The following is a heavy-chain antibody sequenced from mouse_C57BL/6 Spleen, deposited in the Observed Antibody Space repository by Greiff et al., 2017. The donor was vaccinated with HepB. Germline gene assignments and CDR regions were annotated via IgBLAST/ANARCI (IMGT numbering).Heavy chain of an antibody. CDR3: ARKEHAMDY. J-gene: IGHJ4*01. Sequence: LVESGAELARPGASVKMSCEASGYTFTSYTMHWVKQRPGQGLEWIGYINPSSGYTKYNQKFKDKATLTADKSSSTAYMQLSSLTSEDSAVYYCARKEHAMDYWGQGTSVTVSS. V-gene: IGHV1-4*01. CDR1: GYTFTSYT. CDR2: INPSSGYT.